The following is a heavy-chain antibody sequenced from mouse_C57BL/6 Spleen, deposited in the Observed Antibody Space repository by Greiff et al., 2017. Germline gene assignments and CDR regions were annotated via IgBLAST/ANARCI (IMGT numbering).Heavy chain of an antibody. V-gene: IGHV1-82*01. CDR2: IYPGDGDT. Sequence: QVQLPQSGPELVKPGASVKISCTASGFAFSSSWMNWVKQRPGKGLEWIGRIYPGDGDTNYNGKFKGKATLTADTSSSTAYMQLSRLTSDDSAVYFCAKPAYYSNYSCAYWGQGTLVTVSA. J-gene: IGHJ3*01. D-gene: IGHD2-5*01. CDR1: GFAFSSSW. CDR3: AKPAYYSNYSCAY.